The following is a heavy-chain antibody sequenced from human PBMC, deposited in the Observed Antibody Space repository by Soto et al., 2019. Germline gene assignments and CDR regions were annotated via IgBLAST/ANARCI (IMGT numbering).Heavy chain of an antibody. V-gene: IGHV3-33*01. CDR3: ARPLEQHQLGFGMDV. Sequence: QVQLVQSGGGVVQPGGSLRLSCAASGFTFSSYGMHWVRQAPGKGLEWVAVIRYDGSKIYYADSVKGRFTISRDNSKSTLYLQMNSLRAEDTAVYYCARPLEQHQLGFGMDVWGQGSPVTVSS. D-gene: IGHD6-13*01. J-gene: IGHJ6*01. CDR2: IRYDGSKI. CDR1: GFTFSSYG.